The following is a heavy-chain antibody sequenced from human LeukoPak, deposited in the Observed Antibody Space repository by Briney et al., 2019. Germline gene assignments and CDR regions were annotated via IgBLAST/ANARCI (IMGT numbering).Heavy chain of an antibody. D-gene: IGHD3-10*01. CDR1: GFTFSSYD. CDR3: AKWRRGTGSLDY. J-gene: IGHJ4*02. V-gene: IGHV3-23*01. CDR2: ISGSGDSS. Sequence: GGSLRLSCAASGFTFSSYDMSWVRQAPGKGLEWVSAISGSGDSSYYADSVKGRFTISRDNAKNTLYLQMNGLRADDTAVYYCAKWRRGTGSLDYWGQGTLVTVSS.